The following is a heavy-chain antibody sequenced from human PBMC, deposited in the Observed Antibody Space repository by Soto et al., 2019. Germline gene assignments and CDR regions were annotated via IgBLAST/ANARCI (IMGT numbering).Heavy chain of an antibody. CDR1: GGSISSGDYS. CDR3: ARDVTVFGLVSRFWFDP. J-gene: IGHJ5*02. V-gene: IGHV4-30-4*01. D-gene: IGHD3-3*01. CDR2: IYNSGIT. Sequence: SETLSLTCTVSGGSISSGDYSCSWVRQSPGKGLEWIGHIYNSGITYYNPSLKSRVVISIDTSRNQFSLRLNSLTAADRAVYFCARDVTVFGLVSRFWFDPWGQGTVVTVSS.